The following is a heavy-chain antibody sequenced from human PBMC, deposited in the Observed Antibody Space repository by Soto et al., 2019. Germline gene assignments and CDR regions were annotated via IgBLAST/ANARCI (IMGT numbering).Heavy chain of an antibody. CDR3: ATSRFLEWLLCDY. CDR1: GDSVNSDNYY. D-gene: IGHD3-3*01. CDR2: VYRTGTT. V-gene: IGHV4-61*01. J-gene: IGHJ4*02. Sequence: SETLSLTCSVSGDSVNSDNYYWSWLRQPPGKGLEWIGYVYRTGTTNYNPSLKSRLDISVDTSKNQFSLNLNSVTTADTAVYYCATSRFLEWLLCDYWGQGILVTVS.